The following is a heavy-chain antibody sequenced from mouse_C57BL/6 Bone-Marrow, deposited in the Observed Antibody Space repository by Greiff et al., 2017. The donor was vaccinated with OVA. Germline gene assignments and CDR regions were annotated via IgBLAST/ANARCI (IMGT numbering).Heavy chain of an antibody. CDR3: ARSDYYGSYYAMDY. CDR2: IYPGSGST. V-gene: IGHV1-55*01. Sequence: VQLQQSGAELVKPGASVKMSCKASGYTFTSYWITWVKQRPGQGLEWIGDIYPGSGSTNYNEKFKSKASLTVDTSSSTAYMQLSSLTSEDSAVYYCARSDYYGSYYAMDYWGQGTSVTVSS. CDR1: GYTFTSYW. D-gene: IGHD1-1*01. J-gene: IGHJ4*01.